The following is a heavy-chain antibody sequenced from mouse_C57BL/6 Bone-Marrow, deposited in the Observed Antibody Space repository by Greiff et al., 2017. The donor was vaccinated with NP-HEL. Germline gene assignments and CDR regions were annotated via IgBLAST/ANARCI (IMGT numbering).Heavy chain of an antibody. Sequence: EVKLEESGGGLVQPGGSLKLSCAASGFTFSDYGMAWVRQAPRKGPEWVAFISNLAYSIYYADTVTGRFTISRENAKNTLYLEMSSLRSEDTAMYYCARLVGLSWFAYWGQGTLVTVSA. CDR3: ARLVGLSWFAY. V-gene: IGHV5-15*04. CDR2: ISNLAYSI. D-gene: IGHD4-1*01. CDR1: GFTFSDYG. J-gene: IGHJ3*01.